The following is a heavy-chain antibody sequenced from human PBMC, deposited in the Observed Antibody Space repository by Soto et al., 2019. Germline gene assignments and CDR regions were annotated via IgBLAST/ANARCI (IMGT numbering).Heavy chain of an antibody. J-gene: IGHJ4*02. CDR3: ARDSGWPILNLDN. D-gene: IGHD3-10*01. CDR2: SSYDGRET. V-gene: IGHV3-30*03. Sequence: PGGSLRLSCAASDFDFSSYGIHWVRQAPGKGLEWVAASSYDGRETFYADSAKGRFTVSKEMSKNTAFLQMNALRHEDTAVYLCARDSGWPILNLDNWGQGTPVTVSS. CDR1: DFDFSSYG.